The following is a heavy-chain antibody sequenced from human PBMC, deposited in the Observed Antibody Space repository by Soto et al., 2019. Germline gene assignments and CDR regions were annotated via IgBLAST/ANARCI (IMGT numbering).Heavy chain of an antibody. J-gene: IGHJ4*02. D-gene: IGHD3-22*01. CDR1: GGSVSSGSYY. V-gene: IGHV4-61*01. CDR3: ARAPSAYYYDSSGYLDARGYYFDY. CDR2: IYYSGST. Sequence: QVQLQESGPGLAKPSETLSLTCTVSGGSVSSGSYYWSWIRQPPGKGLEWIGYIYYSGSTNYNPSLKSRVTISVDTSKNQFSLKLSSVTAADTAVYYCARAPSAYYYDSSGYLDARGYYFDYWGQGTLVTVSS.